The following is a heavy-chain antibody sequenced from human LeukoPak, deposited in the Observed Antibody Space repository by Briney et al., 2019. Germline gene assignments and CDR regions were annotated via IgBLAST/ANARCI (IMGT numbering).Heavy chain of an antibody. Sequence: GGSLRLSCAASGFTFSTYTIHWVRQAPGKGLEWVAVISYDGSNKYYADSVKGRFTLSRDNSKDTLYLQMDSLRAEDTAVYSCARGYCSSTACPPCDYWGQGTLVTVSS. CDR3: ARGYCSSTACPPCDY. J-gene: IGHJ4*02. CDR1: GFTFSTYT. V-gene: IGHV3-30*04. CDR2: ISYDGSNK. D-gene: IGHD2-2*01.